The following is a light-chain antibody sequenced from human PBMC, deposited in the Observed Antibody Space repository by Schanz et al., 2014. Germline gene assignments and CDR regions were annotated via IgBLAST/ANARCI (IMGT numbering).Light chain of an antibody. CDR3: QQHANWLT. CDR1: QSVTSSY. Sequence: EIVLSQSPGTLSLSPGERATLSCRASQSVTSSYLAWYQHKPGQAPRLLIYHASNRATGIPDRFSGSGSGTDFTLTISSLEPEDFAIYYCQQHANWLTFGGGTKVEIK. V-gene: IGKV3D-20*02. J-gene: IGKJ4*01. CDR2: HAS.